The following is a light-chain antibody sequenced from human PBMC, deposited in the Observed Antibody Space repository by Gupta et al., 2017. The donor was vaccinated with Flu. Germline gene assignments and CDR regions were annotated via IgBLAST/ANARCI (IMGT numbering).Light chain of an antibody. J-gene: IGKJ1*01. CDR3: QPCDSTLRT. Sequence: PSSLSASVGDRVTITCRASQRISSYLNWYQRKTGKAPKLLIYAASTLQSWVPSRFSGSGSGTDFTPTISSLQPEDFATYYGQPCDSTLRTFGQGTRLEMK. CDR2: AAS. CDR1: QRISSY. V-gene: IGKV1-39*01.